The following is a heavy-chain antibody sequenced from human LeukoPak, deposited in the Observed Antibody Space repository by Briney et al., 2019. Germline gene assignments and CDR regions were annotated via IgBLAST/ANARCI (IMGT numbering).Heavy chain of an antibody. CDR2: INTDGSSS. CDR1: GFTFSSYW. J-gene: IGHJ6*03. V-gene: IGHV3-74*01. D-gene: IGHD5-12*01. Sequence: GGSLRLSCADSGFTFSSYWMHWVRQAPGKGLMWVSRINTDGSSSNYAGSVKGRFTISRDNAKNTLYLQMNSLRAEDTAVYYCARDRRTISGYDPYYYYYYMDVWGKGTTVTISS. CDR3: ARDRRTISGYDPYYYYYYMDV.